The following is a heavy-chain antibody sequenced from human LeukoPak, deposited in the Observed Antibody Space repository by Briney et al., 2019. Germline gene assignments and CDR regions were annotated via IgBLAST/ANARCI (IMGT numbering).Heavy chain of an antibody. CDR2: IKYDGIEK. CDR3: GRDQVSEATGHLFDR. V-gene: IGHV3-7*01. D-gene: IGHD1-14*01. CDR1: GSTFSTYW. Sequence: GGSLRLSCAASGSTFSTYWMGWVRQAPGKGLEWVANIKYDGIEKYYVDSVKGRFTTSRDNAKKSLYLQMNSLRDEETAVYYCGRDQVSEATGHLFDRGGQGTLVTVSS. J-gene: IGHJ5*02.